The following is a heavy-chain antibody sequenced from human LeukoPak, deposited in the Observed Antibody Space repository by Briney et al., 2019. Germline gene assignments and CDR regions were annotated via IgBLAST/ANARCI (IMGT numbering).Heavy chain of an antibody. J-gene: IGHJ4*02. CDR2: ISDSGGAT. D-gene: IGHD2-2*01. CDR3: GRYGRNPEF. V-gene: IGHV3-23*01. CDR1: GFTFSSYA. Sequence: GGSLRLSCAASGFTFSSYAMSWVRQGPGKGLEWVSRISDSGGATGYGDSVKGRFTISRDNSKNTVYLQMNSLRAEDTAVYYCGRYGRNPEFWGQGTLVTVSS.